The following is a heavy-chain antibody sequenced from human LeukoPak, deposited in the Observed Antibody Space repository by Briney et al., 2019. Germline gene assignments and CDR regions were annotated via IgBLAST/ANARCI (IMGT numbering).Heavy chain of an antibody. CDR1: GFTFSNEA. D-gene: IGHD4-11*01. J-gene: IGHJ4*02. V-gene: IGHV3-23*01. Sequence: GGSLRLSCAVSGFTFSNEAMGWVRHLRGGGLEWVSTISPGGGTTYYAESMKGRFTISRDNSKSTLYLEMNSLRPEDTAVYYCTKVRSGSSNWALRVFDYWGQGALVTVSS. CDR2: ISPGGGTT. CDR3: TKVRSGSSNWALRVFDY.